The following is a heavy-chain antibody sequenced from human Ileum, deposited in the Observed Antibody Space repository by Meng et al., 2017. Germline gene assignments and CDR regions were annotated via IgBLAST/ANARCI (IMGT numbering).Heavy chain of an antibody. CDR1: GGSFIGYY. V-gene: IGHV4-34*01. CDR2: INHSGST. J-gene: IGHJ5*02. Sequence: QVQLQRGGAGLLKPSEPLSLTCAVDGGSFIGYYWSWIRQPPGKGLEWIGEINHSGSTNYNPSLKSRVTISVDTSKNQFSLKLSSVTAADTAVYYCARGGPWFDPWGQGTLVTVSS. CDR3: ARGGPWFDP.